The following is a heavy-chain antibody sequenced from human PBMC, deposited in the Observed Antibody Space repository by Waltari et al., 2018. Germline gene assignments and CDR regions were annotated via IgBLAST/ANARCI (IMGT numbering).Heavy chain of an antibody. CDR2: IRSKAYGGTT. V-gene: IGHV3-49*04. Sequence: EVQLVESGGGLVQPGRSLSLSCTASGFPFGDYAMSWVRQAPGKGPEWVGFIRSKAYGGTTEYAASVKGRFTISRDDSKSIAYLQMNSLKTEDTAVYYCTRGYCSSTSCYIWDYYGMDVWGQGTTVTVSS. CDR3: TRGYCSSTSCYIWDYYGMDV. J-gene: IGHJ6*02. D-gene: IGHD2-2*02. CDR1: GFPFGDYA.